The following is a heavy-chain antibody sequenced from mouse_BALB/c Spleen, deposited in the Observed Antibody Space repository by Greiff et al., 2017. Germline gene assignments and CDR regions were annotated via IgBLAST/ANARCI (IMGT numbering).Heavy chain of an antibody. V-gene: IGHV3-2*02. CDR1: GYSITSDYA. J-gene: IGHJ4*01. Sequence: VQLKESGPGLVKPSQSLSLTCTVTGYSITSDYAWNWIRQFPGNKLEWMGYISYSGSTSYNPSLKSRISITRDTSKNQFFLQLNSVTTEDTATYYCATYRYDGYYYAMDYWGQGTSVTVSS. D-gene: IGHD2-14*01. CDR2: ISYSGST. CDR3: ATYRYDGYYYAMDY.